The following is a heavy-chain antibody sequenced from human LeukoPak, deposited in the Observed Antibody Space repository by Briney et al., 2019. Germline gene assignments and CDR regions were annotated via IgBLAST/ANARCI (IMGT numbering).Heavy chain of an antibody. J-gene: IGHJ6*03. D-gene: IGHD6-13*01. Sequence: PSETLSPTCTVSGGSISSYYWSWIRQPPGKGLEWIGYIYYSGSTNYNPSLKSRVTISVDTSKNQFSLKLSSVTAADTAVYYCARSDSSSWGYYYYYYMDVWGKGTTVTVSS. V-gene: IGHV4-59*01. CDR3: ARSDSSSWGYYYYYYMDV. CDR1: GGSISSYY. CDR2: IYYSGST.